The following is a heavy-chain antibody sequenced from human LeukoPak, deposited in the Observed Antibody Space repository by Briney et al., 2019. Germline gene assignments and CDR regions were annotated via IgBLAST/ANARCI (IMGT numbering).Heavy chain of an antibody. CDR3: ARDMEVKQQLGLFDY. J-gene: IGHJ4*02. D-gene: IGHD6-13*01. Sequence: SVKVSCKAFGGTFSSYAISWVRQAPGQGLEWMGGIIPIFGTANYAQKFQGRVTITADESTSTAYMELSSLRSEDTAVYYCARDMEVKQQLGLFDYWGQGTLVTVSS. V-gene: IGHV1-69*13. CDR2: IIPIFGTA. CDR1: GGTFSSYA.